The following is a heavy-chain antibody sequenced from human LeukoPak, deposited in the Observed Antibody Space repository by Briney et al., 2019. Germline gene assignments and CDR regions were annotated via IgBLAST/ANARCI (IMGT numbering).Heavy chain of an antibody. J-gene: IGHJ4*02. D-gene: IGHD6-13*01. Sequence: GRSLRLSCAVSGFTFNIYGMHWVRQAPGKGLEWVAVISYDGSNKYYADSVKGRFTISRDNSKNTLYLQMNSLRAEDTAVYYCARGRQQLVEYFDYWGQGTLVTVSS. CDR3: ARGRQQLVEYFDY. CDR2: ISYDGSNK. CDR1: GFTFNIYG. V-gene: IGHV3-30*19.